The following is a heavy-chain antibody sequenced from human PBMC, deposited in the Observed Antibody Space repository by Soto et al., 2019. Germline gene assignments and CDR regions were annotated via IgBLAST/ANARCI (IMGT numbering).Heavy chain of an antibody. Sequence: QLQLQESGSGLVKPSQTLSLTCAVSGGSISSGGYSWSWIRQPPGKGLEWIGYIYHSGSTYYNPSLTSRVTLSVDRSKNHFSLKLSSVTAADTAVYFCASSGTVGATAFDYWGQGTLVTVSS. J-gene: IGHJ4*02. CDR1: GGSISSGGYS. V-gene: IGHV4-30-2*01. D-gene: IGHD1-26*01. CDR3: ASSGTVGATAFDY. CDR2: IYHSGST.